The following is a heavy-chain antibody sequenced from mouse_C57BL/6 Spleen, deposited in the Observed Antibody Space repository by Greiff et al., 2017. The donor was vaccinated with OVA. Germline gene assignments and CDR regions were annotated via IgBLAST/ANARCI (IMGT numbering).Heavy chain of an antibody. CDR3: APIYDGYPSFPYYAMDY. J-gene: IGHJ4*01. D-gene: IGHD2-3*01. V-gene: IGHV1-74*01. CDR1: GYTFTSYW. CDR2: IHPSDSDT. Sequence: QVQLQQPGAELVKPGASVKVSCKASGYTFTSYWMHWVKQRPGQGLEWIGRIHPSDSDTNYNQKFKGKATLTVDKSSSTAYMQLSSLTSEDSAVYYCAPIYDGYPSFPYYAMDYWGQGTSVTVSS.